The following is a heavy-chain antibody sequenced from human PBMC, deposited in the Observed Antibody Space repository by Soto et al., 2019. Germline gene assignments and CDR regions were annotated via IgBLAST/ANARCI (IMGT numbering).Heavy chain of an antibody. CDR3: AKGSGSLAVTHRYGMDV. J-gene: IGHJ6*02. Sequence: EVQLVESGGGLVQPGRSLRLSCAASGFTFDDYAMHWVRQAPGKGLEWVSDISGDGVRTYYADSVKGLFTISRDNSKNTLYLQMNSLRAEDAAVYYCAKGSGSLAVTHRYGMDVWGQGTTVTVSS. CDR2: ISGDGVRT. V-gene: IGHV3-23*04. CDR1: GFTFDDYA. D-gene: IGHD6-19*01.